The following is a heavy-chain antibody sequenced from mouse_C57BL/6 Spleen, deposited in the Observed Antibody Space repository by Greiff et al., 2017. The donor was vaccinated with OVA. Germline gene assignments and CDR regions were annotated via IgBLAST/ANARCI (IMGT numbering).Heavy chain of an antibody. CDR3: ARESTTCFDY. D-gene: IGHD5-5*01. V-gene: IGHV3-6*01. Sequence: EVKLDESGPGLVKPSQSLSLTCSVTGYSITSGYYWNWIRQFPGNKLEWMGYISYDGSNNYNPSLKNRISITRDTSKNQFFLKLNSVTTEDTATYYCARESTTCFDYWGQGTTLTVSS. J-gene: IGHJ2*01. CDR2: ISYDGSN. CDR1: GYSITSGYY.